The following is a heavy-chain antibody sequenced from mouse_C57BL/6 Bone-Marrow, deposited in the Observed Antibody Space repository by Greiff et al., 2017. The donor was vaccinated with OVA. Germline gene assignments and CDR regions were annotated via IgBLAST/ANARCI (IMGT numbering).Heavy chain of an antibody. J-gene: IGHJ4*01. CDR3: AGDSYYYGSSYHYYAMGY. V-gene: IGHV12-3*01. Sequence: QVQLKQSGPGLVKPSQSLFLTCSTTGFPITSGYYWIWIRQSPGNPPELRGNITHSGETFYNPSLQSPLTITIETSKNQFFLQLYTVTTEDTALYYCAGDSYYYGSSYHYYAMGYWGQGTSVTVSS. CDR2: ITHSGET. CDR1: GFPITSGYY. D-gene: IGHD1-1*01.